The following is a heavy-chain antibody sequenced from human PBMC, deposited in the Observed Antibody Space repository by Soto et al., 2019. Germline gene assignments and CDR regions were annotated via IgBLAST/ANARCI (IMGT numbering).Heavy chain of an antibody. CDR3: ARCTLFGVVIERFDP. CDR1: GGSISSGGYS. J-gene: IGHJ5*02. D-gene: IGHD3-3*01. V-gene: IGHV4-30-2*01. Sequence: QLQLQESGSGLVKPSQTLSITCAVSGGSISSGGYSWSWIRQPPGRALEWIGYIYHSGSTYYNPSLKSRVTISGDRSKNQFSLKLSSVTAADTAVYYCARCTLFGVVIERFDPWGQGTLVTVSS. CDR2: IYHSGST.